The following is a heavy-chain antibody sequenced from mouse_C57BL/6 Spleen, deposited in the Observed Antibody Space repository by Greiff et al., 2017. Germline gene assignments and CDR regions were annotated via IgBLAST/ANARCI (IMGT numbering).Heavy chain of an antibody. Sequence: DVKLVESGGDLVKPGGSLKLSCAASGFTFSSYGMSWVRQTPDKRLEWVATISSGGSYTYYPDSVKGRFTIARDNAKNTLYLQMSRLKSEDTAMYYGARCFYSDYGGDWYFDVWGTGITVTVSS. D-gene: IGHD2-13*01. CDR1: GFTFSSYG. V-gene: IGHV5-6*02. CDR3: ARCFYSDYGGDWYFDV. CDR2: ISSGGSYT. J-gene: IGHJ1*03.